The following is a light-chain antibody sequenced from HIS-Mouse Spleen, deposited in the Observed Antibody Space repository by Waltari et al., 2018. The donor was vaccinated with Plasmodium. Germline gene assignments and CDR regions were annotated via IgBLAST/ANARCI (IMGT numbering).Light chain of an antibody. CDR3: QQSYSTWT. J-gene: IGKJ1*01. V-gene: IGKV1-39*01. Sequence: IRMTQSPSSFSASTGDRVTITCRASQSISSYLNWYQQKPGKAPKLLIYAASSLQSGVPSRFSGSGSGTDFTLTISSLQPEEFATYYCQQSYSTWTFGQGTKVEIK. CDR1: QSISSY. CDR2: AAS.